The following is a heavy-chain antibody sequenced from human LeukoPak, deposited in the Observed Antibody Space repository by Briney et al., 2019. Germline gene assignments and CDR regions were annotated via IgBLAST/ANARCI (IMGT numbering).Heavy chain of an antibody. D-gene: IGHD4-17*01. V-gene: IGHV3-23*01. J-gene: IGHJ4*02. CDR2: ISGSGANT. CDR3: APLETT. Sequence: GGSLRLSCAASRFTFRSYAMSWVRQAPGKGLEWVSGISGSGANTFYADSVKGRFTISRDNSKKTLYLQMNSLTDGDTAVYYCAPLETTWGQGTLVTVSS. CDR1: RFTFRSYA.